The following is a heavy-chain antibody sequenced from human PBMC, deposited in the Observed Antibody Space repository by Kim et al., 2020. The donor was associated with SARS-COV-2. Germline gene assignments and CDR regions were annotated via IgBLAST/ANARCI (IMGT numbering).Heavy chain of an antibody. D-gene: IGHD3-9*01. CDR3: ARQIYDILTGYSQYFQH. CDR1: GGSISSSSYY. V-gene: IGHV4-39*01. Sequence: SETLSLTCTVSGGSISSSSYYWGWIRQPPGKGLEWIGSIYYSGSTYYNPSLKSRVSMSIDTFKHQFSLNLSSVTAADTAVYYCARQIYDILTGYSQYFQHWGQGTLVSVSS. CDR2: IYYSGST. J-gene: IGHJ1*01.